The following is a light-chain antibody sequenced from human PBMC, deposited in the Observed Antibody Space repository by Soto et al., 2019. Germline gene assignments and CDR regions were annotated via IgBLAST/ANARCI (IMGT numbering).Light chain of an antibody. Sequence: QSALTQPASVSGSPGQSITISCTGTSSDVGSHNLVSWYQQHPGQAPKLMIYEVSKRPLGVSARFSASKSGNTASPTISGLQAEDEADYYCQTWGTGFQVFGGGTKLTVL. CDR3: QTWGTGFQV. J-gene: IGLJ2*01. CDR1: SSDVGSHNL. V-gene: IGLV2-23*02. CDR2: EVS.